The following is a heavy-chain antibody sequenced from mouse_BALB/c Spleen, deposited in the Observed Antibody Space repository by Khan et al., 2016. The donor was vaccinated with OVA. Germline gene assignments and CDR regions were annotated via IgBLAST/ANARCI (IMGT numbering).Heavy chain of an antibody. Sequence: EVELVESGGDLVKPGGSLKLSCSASGFTFSTYAMSWVRQTPEKRLEWVATISSGGDNIYYPDSVKGRFTISRDNAKNTLYLQMSGLRSEDTAMYYCARHNYGPFAYWCQGTLVTVSA. CDR1: GFTFSTYA. V-gene: IGHV5-9-3*01. CDR3: ARHNYGPFAY. J-gene: IGHJ3*01. D-gene: IGHD1-1*01. CDR2: ISSGGDNI.